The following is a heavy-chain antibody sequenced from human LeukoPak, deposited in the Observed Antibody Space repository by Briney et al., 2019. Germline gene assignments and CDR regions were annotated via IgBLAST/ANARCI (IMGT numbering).Heavy chain of an antibody. Sequence: GGSLRLSCAASGFTFSSYGMHWVRQAPGKGLEWVAVIWYDGSNKYYADSVKGRFTISRDNSKNTLYLQMNSLRAEDTAVYYCARGCPAVGFDYWGQGTLVTVSS. D-gene: IGHD2-15*01. J-gene: IGHJ4*02. V-gene: IGHV3-33*01. CDR1: GFTFSSYG. CDR2: IWYDGSNK. CDR3: ARGCPAVGFDY.